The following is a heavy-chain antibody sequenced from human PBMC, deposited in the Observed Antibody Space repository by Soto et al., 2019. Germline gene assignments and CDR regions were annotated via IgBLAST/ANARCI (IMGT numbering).Heavy chain of an antibody. Sequence: SLRLSCAASGFTFSSYGMHWVRQAPGKGLEWVAVIWYDGSNKYYADSVKGRFTISRDNSKNTLYLQMNSLRAEDTAVYYCARNRRDGYNYYFDYWGQGTLVTVS. CDR3: ARNRRDGYNYYFDY. V-gene: IGHV3-33*01. CDR1: GFTFSSYG. J-gene: IGHJ4*02. CDR2: IWYDGSNK. D-gene: IGHD5-12*01.